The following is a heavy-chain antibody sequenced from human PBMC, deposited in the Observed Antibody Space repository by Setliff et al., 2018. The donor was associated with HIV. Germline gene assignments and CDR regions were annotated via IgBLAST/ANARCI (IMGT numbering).Heavy chain of an antibody. Sequence: GESLKISCKGPGYSSTSYWIGWVRQMPGKGLEWMGIIYLDDSDTRYSPAFQGHVNISVDKSITTAYLQWKSLKASNTAMYYCARHRIVKAYYYYMDVWGKGTTVTVSS. CDR3: ARHRIVKAYYYYMDV. CDR2: IYLDDSDT. CDR1: GYSSTSYW. J-gene: IGHJ6*03. D-gene: IGHD3-16*02. V-gene: IGHV5-51*01.